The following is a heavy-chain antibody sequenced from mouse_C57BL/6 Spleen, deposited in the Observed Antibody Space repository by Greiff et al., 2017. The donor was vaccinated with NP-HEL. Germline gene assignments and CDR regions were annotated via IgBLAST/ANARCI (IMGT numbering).Heavy chain of an antibody. D-gene: IGHD3-2*02. CDR1: GYTFTSYW. Sequence: QVQLKQPGAELVMPGASVKLSCKASGYTFTSYWMHWVKQRPGQGLEWTGEIDPSDSYTNYNQKFKGKSTLTVDKSSSTAYMQLSSLTSEDSAVYYCALGGTAQADYWGQGTTLTVSS. CDR2: IDPSDSYT. V-gene: IGHV1-69*01. CDR3: ALGGTAQADY. J-gene: IGHJ2*01.